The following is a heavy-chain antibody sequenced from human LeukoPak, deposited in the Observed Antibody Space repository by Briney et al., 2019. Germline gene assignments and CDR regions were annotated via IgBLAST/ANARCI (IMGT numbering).Heavy chain of an antibody. CDR1: GYTFTGYY. CDR2: INPNSGGT. CDR3: AXDVVGLVATRGGVNWFDP. Sequence: ASVKVSCKASGYTFTGYYMHWVRQAPGQGLEWIGWINPNSGGTNYAQKFQGRVTMTRDTSISTAYMELSRLRSDDTAVYYCAXDVVGLVATRGGVNWFDPWGQGXLVTV. V-gene: IGHV1-2*02. J-gene: IGHJ5*02. D-gene: IGHD5-12*01.